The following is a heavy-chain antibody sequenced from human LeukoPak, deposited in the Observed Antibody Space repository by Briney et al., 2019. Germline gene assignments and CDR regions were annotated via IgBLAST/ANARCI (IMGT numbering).Heavy chain of an antibody. D-gene: IGHD3-10*01. J-gene: IGHJ6*02. Sequence: GGSLRLSCAASGFTFSSYSMNWVRQAPGKGLEWVSYISSSSSTIYYADSVKGRFTISRDNAKNSLYLQMNSLRAEDTAVYYCATEKGSGSYPPYYYYGMDVWGQGTTVTVSS. V-gene: IGHV3-48*04. CDR1: GFTFSSYS. CDR3: ATEKGSGSYPPYYYYGMDV. CDR2: ISSSSSTI.